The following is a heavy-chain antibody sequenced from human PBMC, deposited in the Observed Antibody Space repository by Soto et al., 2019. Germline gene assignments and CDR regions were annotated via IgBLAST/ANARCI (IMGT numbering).Heavy chain of an antibody. CDR3: ARDAIVVVPAALPYYYYYGMEV. CDR1: VVSISSGDYY. V-gene: IGHV4-30-4*01. CDR2: IYYSGST. J-gene: IGHJ6*02. D-gene: IGHD2-2*01. Sequence: SETLSLTCTFSVVSISSGDYYCSWIRQPPGKGLEWIGYIYYSGSTYYNPSLKSRVTISVDTSKNQFSLKLSSVTAADTAVYYCARDAIVVVPAALPYYYYYGMEVWGQGTTVTVSS.